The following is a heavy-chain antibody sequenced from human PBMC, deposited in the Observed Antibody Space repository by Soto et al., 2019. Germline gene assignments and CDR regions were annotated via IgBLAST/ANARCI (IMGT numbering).Heavy chain of an antibody. V-gene: IGHV5-51*01. D-gene: IGHD3-3*01. CDR2: IYPGDSDT. CDR3: AREDYDFWSGYYYWLDP. CDR1: GYSFTSYW. Sequence: PGESLKISCKGSGYSFTSYWIGWVRQMPGKGLEWMGIIYPGDSDTRYSPSFQGQVTISADKSISTAYLQWSSLKASDTAMYYCAREDYDFWSGYYYWLDPWGQGTLVTVSS. J-gene: IGHJ5*02.